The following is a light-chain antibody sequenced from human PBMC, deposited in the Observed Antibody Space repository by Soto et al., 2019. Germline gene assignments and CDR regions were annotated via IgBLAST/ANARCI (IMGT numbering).Light chain of an antibody. CDR2: DVS. J-gene: IGKJ5*01. V-gene: IGKV1-39*01. CDR1: QSIGTY. CDR3: QQTYSKSTT. Sequence: DIQMTQSPSSLSASVGDRVTITCRASQSIGTYLHWYQQKAGKAPKLLIYDVSTLQSGVPSRFSGSGSGTDFTLTITSLQPEDFATYYCQQTYSKSTTFGQGTRLEIK.